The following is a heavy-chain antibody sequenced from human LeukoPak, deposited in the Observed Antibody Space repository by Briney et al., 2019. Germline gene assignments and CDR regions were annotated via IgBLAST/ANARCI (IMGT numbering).Heavy chain of an antibody. J-gene: IGHJ4*02. CDR3: ARELTYYYDSSGYYSPYFDY. V-gene: IGHV3-33*01. CDR1: GFTFRSYG. CDR2: IWYDGNNK. Sequence: PGGSLRLSCVASGFTFRSYGMHWVRQAPGKGLEWVAVIWYDGNNKYYADSVKGRFTISRDNSKNTPYLQMNSLRAEDTAVYYCARELTYYYDSSGYYSPYFDYWGQGTLVTVSS. D-gene: IGHD3-22*01.